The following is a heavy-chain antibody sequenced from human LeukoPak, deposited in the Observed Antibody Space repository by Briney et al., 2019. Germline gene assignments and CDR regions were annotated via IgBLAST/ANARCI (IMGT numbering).Heavy chain of an antibody. V-gene: IGHV4-38-2*02. D-gene: IGHD4/OR15-4a*01. CDR3: ASLTGYYYYYMDV. Sequence: SETLSLTCTVSGYSISSGYYWGWIRQSPGKGLEWIGSIYHSGSTYYNPSLKSRVTISVDTSKNQFSLKLSSVTAADTAVYYCASLTGYYYYYMDVWGKGTTVTVSS. J-gene: IGHJ6*03. CDR2: IYHSGST. CDR1: GYSISSGYY.